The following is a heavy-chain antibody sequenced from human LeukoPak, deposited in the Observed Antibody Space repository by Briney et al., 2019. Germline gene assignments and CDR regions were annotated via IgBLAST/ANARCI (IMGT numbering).Heavy chain of an antibody. Sequence: GGSLRLSCAASGFTFDDYTMHWVRQAPGRGLEWVSLISWDGGSTYYADSVKGRFTISRDNSKSTLYLQIDSLRPDDTAIYYCTRDASNFNDFDYWGQGTLVTVSS. CDR2: ISWDGGST. CDR1: GFTFDDYT. V-gene: IGHV3-43*01. CDR3: TRDASNFNDFDY. D-gene: IGHD5-24*01. J-gene: IGHJ4*02.